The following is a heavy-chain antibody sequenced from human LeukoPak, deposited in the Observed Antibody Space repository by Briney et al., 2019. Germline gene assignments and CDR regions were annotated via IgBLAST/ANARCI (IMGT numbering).Heavy chain of an antibody. CDR3: AREASTEIIGGMDV. D-gene: IGHD2-8*02. CDR2: IQTGGDPK. V-gene: IGHV3-30*02. CDR1: GFSFSSNG. J-gene: IGHJ6*02. Sequence: GGSLRLSCAASGFSFSSNGIHWVRQAPGKGLEWVSFIQTGGDPKYYADSVRGRFTISRDNSKKTCSLQMDSLRVEDTATYYCAREASTEIIGGMDVRGQGTTVTDTS.